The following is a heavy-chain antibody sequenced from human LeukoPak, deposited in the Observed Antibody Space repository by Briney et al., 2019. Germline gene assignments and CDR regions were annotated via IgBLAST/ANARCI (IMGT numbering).Heavy chain of an antibody. CDR1: GYTFTGYY. V-gene: IGHV1-2*02. J-gene: IGHJ4*02. CDR2: INPKSGGT. Sequence: ASMKVSCKASGYTFTGYYMHWVRQATGQGLEWMGWINPKSGGTNYAQKFQGRVTMTRDTSISTAYMELSRLRSDDTAVYYCDRIAVAGSYDSWGQGALVTVSS. D-gene: IGHD6-19*01. CDR3: DRIAVAGSYDS.